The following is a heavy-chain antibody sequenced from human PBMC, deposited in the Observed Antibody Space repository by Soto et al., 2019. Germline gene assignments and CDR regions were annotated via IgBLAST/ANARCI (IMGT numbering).Heavy chain of an antibody. CDR2: AYYRSRWQY. CDR1: GVRLPNNGAP. Sequence: SQAVSLPCAICGVRLPNNGAPWHWIRQSPSRGLEWLGRAYYRSRWQYDYAPSVRSRITINPDTSKNQFSLHLSSVTPEDTAVYYCARDPPDFNSGFDSWGQGSLVNVSS. CDR3: ARDPPDFNSGFDS. V-gene: IGHV6-1*01. D-gene: IGHD1-26*01. J-gene: IGHJ4*02.